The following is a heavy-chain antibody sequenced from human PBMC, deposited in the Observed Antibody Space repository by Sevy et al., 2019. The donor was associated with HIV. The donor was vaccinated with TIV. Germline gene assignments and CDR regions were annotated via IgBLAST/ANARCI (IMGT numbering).Heavy chain of an antibody. CDR2: ISSSSSTK. D-gene: IGHD2-15*01. CDR3: AGRANIVVVVAADYYGMDV. V-gene: IGHV3-48*02. Sequence: GGSLRLSCAASGFTFSSYSMNWVRQAPGKGLEWVSYISSSSSTKYYADSVKGRFTISRDNAKNSLYLQMNSLRDEDTAVYYCAGRANIVVVVAADYYGMDVWGQGTTVTVSS. J-gene: IGHJ6*02. CDR1: GFTFSSYS.